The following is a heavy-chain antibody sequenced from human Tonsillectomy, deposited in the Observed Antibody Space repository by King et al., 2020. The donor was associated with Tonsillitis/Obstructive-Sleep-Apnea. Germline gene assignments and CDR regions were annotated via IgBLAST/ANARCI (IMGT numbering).Heavy chain of an antibody. Sequence: QLVQSGGGLVQPGGSLRLSCAASGFTFSSYAMSWVRQAPGKGLKWVSAISVSGGSTYYADSVKGRFTISRDNSKNTLYLQMNSLRAEDTAVYYCARAPPAILYYYMDVWGKGTTVTVSS. CDR3: ARAPPAILYYYMDV. CDR1: GFTFSSYA. V-gene: IGHV3-23*04. J-gene: IGHJ6*03. CDR2: ISVSGGST.